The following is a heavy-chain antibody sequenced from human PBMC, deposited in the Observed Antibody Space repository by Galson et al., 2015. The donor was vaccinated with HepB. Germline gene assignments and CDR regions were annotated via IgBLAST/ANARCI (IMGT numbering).Heavy chain of an antibody. CDR1: GYTFTGYY. Sequence: SVKVSCKASGYTFTGYYMHWVRQAPGQGLEWMGWINPNSGGTNYAQKFQGWVTMTRDTSISTAYMELSRLRSDDTAVYYCARGPYYDFWSQSYGMDVWGQGTTVTVSS. J-gene: IGHJ6*02. CDR2: INPNSGGT. V-gene: IGHV1-2*04. D-gene: IGHD3-3*01. CDR3: ARGPYYDFWSQSYGMDV.